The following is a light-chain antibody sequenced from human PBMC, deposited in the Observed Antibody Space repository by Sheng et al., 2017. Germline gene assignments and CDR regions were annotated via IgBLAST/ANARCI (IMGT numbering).Light chain of an antibody. CDR3: ATWDVRLIGWV. V-gene: IGLV1-44*01. CDR2: ADN. J-gene: IGLJ3*02. Sequence: QSVLTQPPSASGTPGQRVTISCSGSSSNIGSNTLNWYQQVPGTAPKLLIYADNQRPSGVPDRFSASKSGTSASLAISGLQSEDEAEYYCATWDVRLIGWVFGGGTKLTVL. CDR1: SSNIGSNT.